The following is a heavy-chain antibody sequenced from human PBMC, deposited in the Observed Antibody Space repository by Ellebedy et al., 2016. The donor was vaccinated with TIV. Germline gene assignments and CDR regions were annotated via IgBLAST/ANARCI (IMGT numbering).Heavy chain of an antibody. J-gene: IGHJ3*02. Sequence: PGGSLRLSCEASGFTFGSQAMTWVRQAPGKGLEWVSSISGRGEKTYYADSVKGRFTISRDNSKKTLSLQMISLRAEDTATYYCAKSPDSGSFYYLSGTFDIWGRGTMVTVSS. CDR3: AKSPDSGSFYYLSGTFDI. CDR2: ISGRGEKT. V-gene: IGHV3-23*01. D-gene: IGHD1-26*01. CDR1: GFTFGSQA.